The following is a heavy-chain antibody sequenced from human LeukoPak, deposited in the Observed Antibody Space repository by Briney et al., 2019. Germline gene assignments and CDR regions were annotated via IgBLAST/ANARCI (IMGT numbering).Heavy chain of an antibody. D-gene: IGHD1-26*01. J-gene: IGHJ4*02. V-gene: IGHV3-15*01. Sequence: GGSLSLSFAASGFTFNNYWMHWVRQAPGKGREGFGRIKSKTDGGTTDYAAPVKGRFTISRDDSKNTLYLQMNSLKTEDTAVYYCTADWSYYPPDYWGQGTLVTVSS. CDR2: IKSKTDGGTT. CDR3: TADWSYYPPDY. CDR1: GFTFNNYW.